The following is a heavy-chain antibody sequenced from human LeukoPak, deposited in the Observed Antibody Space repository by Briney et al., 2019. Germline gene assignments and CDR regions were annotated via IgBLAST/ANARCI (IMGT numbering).Heavy chain of an antibody. Sequence: GGSLRLSCAASGFTFSSYGMSWVRQAPGKGLEWVAFIRYDGSNKYYADSVKGRFTISRDNSKNTLYLQMNSLRAEDTAVYYCARGPSGYHNTGGQGTLVTVSS. CDR3: ARGPSGYHNT. D-gene: IGHD5-12*01. CDR2: IRYDGSNK. V-gene: IGHV3-30*02. J-gene: IGHJ4*02. CDR1: GFTFSSYG.